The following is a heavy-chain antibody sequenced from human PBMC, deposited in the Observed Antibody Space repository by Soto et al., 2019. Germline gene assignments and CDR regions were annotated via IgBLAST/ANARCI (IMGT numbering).Heavy chain of an antibody. V-gene: IGHV1-8*01. CDR1: GYTFTNYD. CDR2: MNPNTGNT. J-gene: IGHJ6*02. CDR3: ARSPPGYCSGGTCYYYQDGMGV. D-gene: IGHD2-15*01. Sequence: QVQLVQSGAEVKKPGASVKVSCKASGYTFTNYDINWVRQATGQGLEWMGSMNPNTGNTGYAQKFQGRVTMTRNTSISTAYMELSSLRSEDTAVYYCARSPPGYCSGGTCYYYQDGMGVWGQGTTVTFSS.